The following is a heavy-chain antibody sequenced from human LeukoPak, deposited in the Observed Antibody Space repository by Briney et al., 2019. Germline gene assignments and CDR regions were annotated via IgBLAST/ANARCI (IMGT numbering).Heavy chain of an antibody. CDR3: VRVSSSRGKLDAFDI. J-gene: IGHJ3*02. D-gene: IGHD6-6*01. Sequence: ASVQVSCKAAGYTLTSYGISWVRQAPGQGLVCMGWTNTYNGNTNYAQNLQGRVTMTIDTSTSTAYMELRSLRSDDTAVYYCVRVSSSRGKLDAFDIWGQGTVVTVSS. V-gene: IGHV1-18*01. CDR2: TNTYNGNT. CDR1: GYTLTSYG.